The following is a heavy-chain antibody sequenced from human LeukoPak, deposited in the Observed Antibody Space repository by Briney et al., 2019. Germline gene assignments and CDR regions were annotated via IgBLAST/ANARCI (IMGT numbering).Heavy chain of an antibody. Sequence: PSETLSLTCTVSGGSISNYYWSWIRQPPGKGLGWIGYIYNSGNTNYNPSLKSRVTISVDTSKNQFSLKLSSVTAADTAVYYCASGSSYGFIDYWGQGTLVTVSS. CDR1: GGSISNYY. V-gene: IGHV4-59*08. J-gene: IGHJ4*02. CDR3: ASGSSYGFIDY. CDR2: IYNSGNT. D-gene: IGHD5-18*01.